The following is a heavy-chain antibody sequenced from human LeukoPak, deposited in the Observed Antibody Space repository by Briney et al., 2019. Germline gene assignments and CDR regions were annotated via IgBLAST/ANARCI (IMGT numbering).Heavy chain of an antibody. J-gene: IGHJ4*02. Sequence: ASVKVSCKASGYTFTSYGLSWVRQAPGQGLEWMGWISAYSGNTNYAQKLQGRVTMTTDTSTSTAYMELRSLRSDDTAVYYCARKIPNYCSSTSCYTYFDYWGQGTLVTVSS. CDR3: ARKIPNYCSSTSCYTYFDY. CDR1: GYTFTSYG. V-gene: IGHV1-18*01. CDR2: ISAYSGNT. D-gene: IGHD2-2*02.